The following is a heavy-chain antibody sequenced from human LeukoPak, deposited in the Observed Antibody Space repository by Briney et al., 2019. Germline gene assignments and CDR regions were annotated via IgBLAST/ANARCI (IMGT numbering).Heavy chain of an antibody. CDR3: AGTTPGEKYMDV. V-gene: IGHV4-59*08. Sequence: SETLSLTCTVSGGSINSYYWSWIRQPPGKGLEWIGYISYSGTTNYSPSLNSRVTISLDTSKNQFSLKLSSVTAADTAVYYCAGTTPGEKYMDVWGKGTTVTVSS. CDR2: ISYSGTT. CDR1: GGSINSYY. J-gene: IGHJ6*03. D-gene: IGHD1-1*01.